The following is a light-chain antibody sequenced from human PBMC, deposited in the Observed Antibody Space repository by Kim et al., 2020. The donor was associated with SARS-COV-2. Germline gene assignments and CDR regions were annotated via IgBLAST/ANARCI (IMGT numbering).Light chain of an antibody. V-gene: IGLV3-19*01. CDR3: NSRDSSGYHWG. CDR2: GKN. CDR1: SLRSYY. J-gene: IGLJ3*02. Sequence: SSELTQDPAVSVALGQTVRITCQGDSLRSYYASWYQQKPGQAPVLVIYGKNNRPSGIPDRFSGSSSGITASLTITGAQAEDEADYYCNSRDSSGYHWGFG.